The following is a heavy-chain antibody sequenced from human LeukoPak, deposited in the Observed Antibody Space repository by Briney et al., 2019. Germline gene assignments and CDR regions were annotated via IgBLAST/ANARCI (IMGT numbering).Heavy chain of an antibody. D-gene: IGHD3-3*01. V-gene: IGHV3-30-3*01. CDR1: GFTVSSNY. CDR3: AREGYDFWSGPNWFDP. Sequence: PGGSLRLSCAASGFTVSSNYMSWVRQAPGKGLEWVAVISYDGSNKYYADSVKGRFTISRDNSKNTLYLQMNSLRAEDTAVYYCAREGYDFWSGPNWFDPWGQGTLVTVSS. CDR2: ISYDGSNK. J-gene: IGHJ5*02.